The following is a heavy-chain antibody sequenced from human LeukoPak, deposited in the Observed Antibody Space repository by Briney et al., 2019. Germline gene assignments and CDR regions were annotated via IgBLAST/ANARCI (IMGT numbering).Heavy chain of an antibody. V-gene: IGHV1-2*02. J-gene: IGHJ4*02. D-gene: IGHD6-6*01. CDR2: IHPNSGGT. CDR3: GRKSAARKTSEFDY. CDR1: GYTFTDYY. Sequence: ASVKVSCKASGYTFTDYYMNWVRQAPGQGLEWMGWIHPNSGGTNYAQKFQGRVTMTRDTSISTAYMELSRLTFDDTAVYYCGRKSAARKTSEFDYWGQGALVTVSS.